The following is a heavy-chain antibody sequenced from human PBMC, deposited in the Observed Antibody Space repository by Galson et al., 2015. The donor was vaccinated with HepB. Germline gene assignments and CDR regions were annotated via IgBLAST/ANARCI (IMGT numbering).Heavy chain of an antibody. J-gene: IGHJ4*02. CDR2: IYYSGST. CDR1: GGSISSGGYY. D-gene: IGHD2-15*01. Sequence: TLSLTCTVSGGSISSGGYYWSWIRQHPGKGLEWIGYIYYSGSTYYNPSLKSRVTISVDTSKNQFSLKLSSVTAADTAVYYCARITSGGLYCSGGSCYSIADWGQGTLVTVSS. V-gene: IGHV4-31*03. CDR3: ARITSGGLYCSGGSCYSIAD.